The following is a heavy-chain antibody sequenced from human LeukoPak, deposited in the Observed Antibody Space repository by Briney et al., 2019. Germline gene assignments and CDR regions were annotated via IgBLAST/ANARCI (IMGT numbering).Heavy chain of an antibody. Sequence: PSVKVSRKASGYTFTGYYMHWVRPAPGQGVEWMGWINPNSGGTNYEQKFKSRVTMTRDTSISTAYMELSRLRSDDTAVYYCARKRGLIAAAGTTNWLVPWGEGTLVTVSS. CDR2: INPNSGGT. J-gene: IGHJ5*02. CDR3: ARKRGLIAAAGTTNWLVP. V-gene: IGHV1-2*02. CDR1: GYTFTGYY. D-gene: IGHD6-13*01.